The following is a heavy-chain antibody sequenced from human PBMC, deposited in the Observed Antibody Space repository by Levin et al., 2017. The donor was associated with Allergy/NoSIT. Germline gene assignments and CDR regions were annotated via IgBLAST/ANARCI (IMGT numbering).Heavy chain of an antibody. D-gene: IGHD3-10*01. CDR2: ISRGNSYT. CDR3: ARGRVPNDY. CDR1: GFIVSDSY. V-gene: IGHV3-11*05. Sequence: GGSLRLSCAASGFIVSDSYMSWIRQAPGKGLEWVSYISRGNSYTNYLESVKGRFTISRDNAKNSLYLQMNSLRAEDTAIYYCARGRVPNDYWGQGTLVTVSS. J-gene: IGHJ4*02.